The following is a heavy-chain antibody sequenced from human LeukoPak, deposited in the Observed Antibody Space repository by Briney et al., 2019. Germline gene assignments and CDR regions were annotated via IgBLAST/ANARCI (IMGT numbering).Heavy chain of an antibody. D-gene: IGHD6-19*01. V-gene: IGHV4-39*07. CDR2: IHYSGST. J-gene: IGHJ4*02. Sequence: SETLSLTCSVSGGSLSSYNYFWGWVRQPPGKGLEWIANIHYSGSTYYNPSLKNRFTISLDTSKNQFSLKLNSVTAADTAVYYCARTYGSGWTPLGYWGQGTLVTVSS. CDR1: GGSLSSYNYF. CDR3: ARTYGSGWTPLGY.